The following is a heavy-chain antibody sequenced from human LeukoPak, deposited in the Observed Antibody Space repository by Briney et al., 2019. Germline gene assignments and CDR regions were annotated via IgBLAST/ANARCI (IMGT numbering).Heavy chain of an antibody. D-gene: IGHD6-13*01. CDR2: INTSGST. Sequence: SETLSLTCTVSGGSINSYYWSWIRQPAGKGLEWIGRINTSGSTNHNPSLKSRATMSVDTSKNQFSLKLSSVTAADTAVYYCARDRGSSWFGRYYNYMDVWGKGTTVTVSS. J-gene: IGHJ6*03. V-gene: IGHV4-4*07. CDR3: ARDRGSSWFGRYYNYMDV. CDR1: GGSINSYY.